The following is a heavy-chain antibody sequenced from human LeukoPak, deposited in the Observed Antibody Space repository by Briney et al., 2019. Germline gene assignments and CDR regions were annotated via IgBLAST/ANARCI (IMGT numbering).Heavy chain of an antibody. D-gene: IGHD2-15*01. Sequence: SETLSPTYTVSGASMSNSFWSWIRQPAGKGLEWIGRIYTSGTTNYNPSLKSRVTLSVDTSNNQFSLKLTSVTAADTALYYCARAPSVCGGTCPFDYWGQGTLVTVSS. CDR2: IYTSGTT. CDR1: GASMSNSF. CDR3: ARAPSVCGGTCPFDY. J-gene: IGHJ4*02. V-gene: IGHV4-4*07.